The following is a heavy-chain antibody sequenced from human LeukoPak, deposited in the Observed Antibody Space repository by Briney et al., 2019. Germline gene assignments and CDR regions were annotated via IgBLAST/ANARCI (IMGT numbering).Heavy chain of an antibody. J-gene: IGHJ4*02. Sequence: GGSLRLSCAASGFTVSSNYMSWVRQAPGKGLEWVSVIYSGGSTYYADSVKGRFTISRDNSKNTLYLQMNSLRAEDTAVYYCAKDSGVRGVTGSSDYWGQGTLVTVSS. CDR1: GFTVSSNY. D-gene: IGHD3-10*01. V-gene: IGHV3-53*01. CDR2: IYSGGST. CDR3: AKDSGVRGVTGSSDY.